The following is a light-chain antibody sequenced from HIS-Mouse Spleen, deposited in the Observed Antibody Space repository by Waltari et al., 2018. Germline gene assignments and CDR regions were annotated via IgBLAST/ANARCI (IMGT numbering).Light chain of an antibody. J-gene: IGLJ2*01. Sequence: QSALTQPASVSGSPGQAITISCTGTSSDFGRHNLVSGYQHHPGKAPKLMIYEGSTRPSGVSNRFSGSKSGNTASLTISGLQAEDEADYYCCSYAGSSTLVFGGGTKLTVL. V-gene: IGLV2-23*01. CDR1: SSDFGRHNL. CDR2: EGS. CDR3: CSYAGSSTLV.